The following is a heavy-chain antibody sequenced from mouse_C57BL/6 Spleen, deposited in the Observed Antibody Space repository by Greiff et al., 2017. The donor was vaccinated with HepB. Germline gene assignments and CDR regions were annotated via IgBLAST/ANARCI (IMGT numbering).Heavy chain of an antibody. CDR3: ASITTVVATDWYFDV. J-gene: IGHJ1*03. V-gene: IGHV2-9-1*01. D-gene: IGHD1-1*01. CDR1: GFSLTSYA. Sequence: VKLVESGPGLVAPSQSLSITCTVSGFSLTSYAISWVRQPPGKGLEWLGVIWTGGGTNYNSALKSRLSISKDNSKSQGFLKMNSLQTDDTARYYCASITTVVATDWYFDVWGTGTTVTVSS. CDR2: IWTGGGT.